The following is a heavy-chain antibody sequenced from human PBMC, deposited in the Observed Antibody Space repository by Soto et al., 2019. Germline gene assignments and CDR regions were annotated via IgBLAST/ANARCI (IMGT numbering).Heavy chain of an antibody. Sequence: QVQLVQSGPEVKKPGASVKVSCKASGYSFTSYGVSWVRQAPGQGLEWMGWISANSGNTDYAQKFRGRVTMTTETSTRTAYRGLRSLRSDGTAVYYCVRGPQRDEYWGQGTVVSVSS. CDR2: ISANSGNT. J-gene: IGHJ4*02. CDR3: VRGPQRDEY. D-gene: IGHD6-25*01. V-gene: IGHV1-18*04. CDR1: GYSFTSYG.